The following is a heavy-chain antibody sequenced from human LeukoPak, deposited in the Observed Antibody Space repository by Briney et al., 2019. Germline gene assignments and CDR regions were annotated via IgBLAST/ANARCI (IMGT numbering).Heavy chain of an antibody. Sequence: PGGSLRLSCAASGFTFSSYGMHWVRQAPGKGLEWVAVISYDGSNKYYADSVKGRFTISRDNSKNTLYLQMNSLRAEDTAVYYCARVDGYGSGSPDYWGQGTLVTVSS. CDR2: ISYDGSNK. V-gene: IGHV3-30*19. CDR3: ARVDGYGSGSPDY. J-gene: IGHJ4*02. D-gene: IGHD3-10*01. CDR1: GFTFSSYG.